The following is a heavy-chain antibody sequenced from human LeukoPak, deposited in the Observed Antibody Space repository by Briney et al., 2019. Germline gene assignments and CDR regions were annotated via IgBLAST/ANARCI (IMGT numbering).Heavy chain of an antibody. CDR2: IIEKGNA. V-gene: IGHV4-34*01. Sequence: NSSETLSLTCAFYGGSFSSYSWSWTWIRQTPEKGLEWIGEIIEKGNANYNPSLKSRVTIDLDTSKNQFSLKLTSMTAADTAMYYCARGYYPPRWYFDLWGRGTLVTVSS. CDR1: GGSFSSYS. D-gene: IGHD3-10*01. CDR3: ARGYYPPRWYFDL. J-gene: IGHJ2*01.